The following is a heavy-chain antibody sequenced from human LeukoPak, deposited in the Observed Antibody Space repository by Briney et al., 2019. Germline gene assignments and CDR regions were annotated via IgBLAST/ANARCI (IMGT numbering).Heavy chain of an antibody. Sequence: SETLSLTCTVSGGSISSYYWSWIRQPPGKGLEWIGYIYYSGSTNYNPSLKSRVTISVDTSKNQFSLKLSSVTAADTAVYYCARGTRITMVRGVIINAFDIWGQGTMVTVAS. D-gene: IGHD3-10*01. CDR1: GGSISSYY. V-gene: IGHV4-59*01. J-gene: IGHJ3*02. CDR3: ARGTRITMVRGVIINAFDI. CDR2: IYYSGST.